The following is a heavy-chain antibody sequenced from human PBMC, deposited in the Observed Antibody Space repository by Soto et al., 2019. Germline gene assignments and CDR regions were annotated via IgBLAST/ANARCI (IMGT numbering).Heavy chain of an antibody. Sequence: QVQLVESGGGVVQPGRSLRLSCAASGFTFSSYGMHWVRQAPGKGLEWVAVISYDGSNKYYADSVKGRFTISRDNSKNTLYLQKSSMRAEDRAVYYCAKDLLRGRGLPSWFDLWGKGPLVP. V-gene: IGHV3-30*18. J-gene: IGHJ5*02. D-gene: IGHD1-26*01. CDR2: ISYDGSNK. CDR3: AKDLLRGRGLPSWFDL. CDR1: GFTFSSYG.